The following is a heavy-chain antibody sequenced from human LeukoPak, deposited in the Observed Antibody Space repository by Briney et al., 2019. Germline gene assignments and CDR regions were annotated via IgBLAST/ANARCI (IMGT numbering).Heavy chain of an antibody. Sequence: GGSLRLSCAASGFTFSSYSMNWVRQAPGKGLVWVSRINSDGSSTSYADSVKGRFTISRDNAKNTLYLQMNSLRAEDTAVYYCARDEDWSGYYGAFDIWGQGTMVTVSS. CDR1: GFTFSSYS. CDR2: INSDGSST. D-gene: IGHD3-3*01. CDR3: ARDEDWSGYYGAFDI. J-gene: IGHJ3*02. V-gene: IGHV3-74*01.